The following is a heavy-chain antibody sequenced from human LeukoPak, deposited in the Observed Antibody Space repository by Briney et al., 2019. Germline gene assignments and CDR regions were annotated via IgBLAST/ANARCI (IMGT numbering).Heavy chain of an antibody. CDR1: GGSISSYY. CDR3: ARTVSYSSSSEHYFDY. Sequence: SETLSLTCTVSGGSISSYYWSWLRQPAGKGLEWIGRIYTSGSTNYNPSLKSRVTMSVDTSKNQFSLKLSSVTAADTAVYYCARTVSYSSSSEHYFDYWGQGTLVTVSS. D-gene: IGHD6-6*01. V-gene: IGHV4-4*07. J-gene: IGHJ4*02. CDR2: IYTSGST.